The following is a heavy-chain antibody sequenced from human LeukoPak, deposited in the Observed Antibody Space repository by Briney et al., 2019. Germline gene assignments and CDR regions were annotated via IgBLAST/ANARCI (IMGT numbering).Heavy chain of an antibody. CDR1: GYSITRGYY. CDR2: MYHSGST. Sequence: PSETLSLTCGVSGYSITRGYYWGWIRQTPGKGPEWIGSMYHSGSTYYNPSLKSRDTISVETSKNQFSLNLTSMTAADTAIYYCARGSLDTPFYYYYIDVWGKGTTVTVS. J-gene: IGHJ6*03. CDR3: ARGSLDTPFYYYYIDV. V-gene: IGHV4-38-2*01.